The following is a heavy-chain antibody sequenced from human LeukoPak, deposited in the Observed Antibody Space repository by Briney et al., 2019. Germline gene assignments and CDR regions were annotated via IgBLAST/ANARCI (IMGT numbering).Heavy chain of an antibody. D-gene: IGHD6-6*01. Sequence: SLRLSCAASGFSFPDSAMHWVRQAPGKGLEWVSVISWNSGTIAYADSVKGRFTISRDNAKNSLYLQMNSLRPEDTAFYYCAKKSGTSSSLDYWGQGTLVTVSS. CDR3: AKKSGTSSSLDY. V-gene: IGHV3-9*01. J-gene: IGHJ4*02. CDR2: ISWNSGTI. CDR1: GFSFPDSA.